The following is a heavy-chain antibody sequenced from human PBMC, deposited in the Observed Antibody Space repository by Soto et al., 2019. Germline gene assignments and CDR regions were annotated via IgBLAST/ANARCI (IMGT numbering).Heavy chain of an antibody. V-gene: IGHV3-23*01. J-gene: IGHJ4*02. CDR3: AKDPYSSSWYPSPFDY. D-gene: IGHD6-13*01. Sequence: EVQLLESGGGLVQPGGSLRLSCAASGFTFSSYAMSWVRQAPGKGLEWVSAISCSGGSTYYADSVKGRFTISRDNSKNTLYLQMNSLRAEDTAVYYCAKDPYSSSWYPSPFDYWGQGTLVTVSS. CDR1: GFTFSSYA. CDR2: ISCSGGST.